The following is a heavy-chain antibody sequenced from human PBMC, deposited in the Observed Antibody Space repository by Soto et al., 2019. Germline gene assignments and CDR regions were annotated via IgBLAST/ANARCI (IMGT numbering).Heavy chain of an antibody. CDR2: IWYDGSNK. Sequence: GGSLRLSCAASGFTFSSYGMHWVRQAPGKGLEWVAVIWYDGSNKYYADSVKGRFTISRDNSKNTLYLQMNSLRAEDTAVYYCARDRIVVVPAGSSPRSINAFDIWGQGTMVTVSS. CDR1: GFTFSSYG. J-gene: IGHJ3*02. D-gene: IGHD2-2*01. V-gene: IGHV3-33*01. CDR3: ARDRIVVVPAGSSPRSINAFDI.